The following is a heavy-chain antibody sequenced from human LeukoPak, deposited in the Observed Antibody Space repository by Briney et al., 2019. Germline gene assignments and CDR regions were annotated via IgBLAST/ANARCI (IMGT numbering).Heavy chain of an antibody. CDR2: IYYSGST. V-gene: IGHV4-39*07. CDR1: GGSISSSSYY. Sequence: SETLSLTCTVSGGSISSSSYYWGWIRQPPGKGLEWIGSIYYSGSTYYNPSLKSRVTISVDTSKNQFSLKLSSVTAADTAVYYCARVHIAAAGTNFDYWGQGTLVTVSS. J-gene: IGHJ4*02. D-gene: IGHD6-13*01. CDR3: ARVHIAAAGTNFDY.